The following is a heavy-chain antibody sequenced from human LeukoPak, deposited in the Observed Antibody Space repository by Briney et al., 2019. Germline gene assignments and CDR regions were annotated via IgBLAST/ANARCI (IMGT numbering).Heavy chain of an antibody. CDR2: IYTSGST. D-gene: IGHD3-22*01. Sequence: SETLSLTCTVSGGSISSYYWSWIRQPAGKGLEWIGRIYTSGSTNYNPSLKSRVTMSVDTSKNQFSLKLSSVTAADTAVYYCARVRNYYDSSGSYYVHYYYYMDVWGKGTTVTISS. CDR1: GGSISSYY. J-gene: IGHJ6*03. V-gene: IGHV4-4*07. CDR3: ARVRNYYDSSGSYYVHYYYYMDV.